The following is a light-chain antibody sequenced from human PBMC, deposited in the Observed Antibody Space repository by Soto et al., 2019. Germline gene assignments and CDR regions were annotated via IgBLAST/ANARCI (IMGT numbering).Light chain of an antibody. Sequence: QSVLPQPPSASGTPGQRVTISCSGGTSNIGTNTVNWYQQLPGTAPKLLIYNTNQRPAGVPDRFSGSKSGTSASLAISGLRSEDEASYFCATWDDSLSVLFGRGTQLTVL. CDR1: TSNIGTNT. V-gene: IGLV1-44*01. CDR2: NTN. J-gene: IGLJ3*02. CDR3: ATWDDSLSVL.